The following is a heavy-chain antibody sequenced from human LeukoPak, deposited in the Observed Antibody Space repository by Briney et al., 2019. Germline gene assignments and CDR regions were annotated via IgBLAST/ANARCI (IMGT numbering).Heavy chain of an antibody. J-gene: IGHJ6*03. D-gene: IGHD4-17*01. CDR2: IYHSGST. Sequence: PSETLSLTCTVSGGSISSGGYYWSWIRQPPGKGLEWIGYIYHSGSTYYNPSLKSRVTISVDRSKNQFSLKLSSVTAADTAVYYCARDRYGDYEEGYYYYYYMDVWGKGTTVTVSS. CDR3: ARDRYGDYEEGYYYYYYMDV. V-gene: IGHV4-30-2*01. CDR1: GGSISSGGYY.